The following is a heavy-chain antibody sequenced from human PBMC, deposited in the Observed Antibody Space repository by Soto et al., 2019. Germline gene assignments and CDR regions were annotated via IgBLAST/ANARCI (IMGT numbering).Heavy chain of an antibody. CDR1: GFTFSNFP. CDR2: ISYDGNDK. J-gene: IGHJ4*02. Sequence: QVQLVESGGGVVQPGRSLKLSCAASGFTFSNFPIHWVRQAPGKGLEWVAVISYDGNDKYYADSVKGRFTISRDNFRNTLDLQMNSLTAEDTAVYYCARGLVSGGSPYKSSDYWGQGALVTVSS. CDR3: ARGLVSGGSPYKSSDY. D-gene: IGHD3-10*01. V-gene: IGHV3-30-3*01.